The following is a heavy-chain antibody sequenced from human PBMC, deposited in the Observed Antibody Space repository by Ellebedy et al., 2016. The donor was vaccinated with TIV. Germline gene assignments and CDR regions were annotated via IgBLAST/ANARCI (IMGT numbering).Heavy chain of an antibody. V-gene: IGHV3-48*04. J-gene: IGHJ4*02. CDR1: GFTFSSFS. D-gene: IGHD1-1*01. Sequence: PGGSLRLSCTASGFTFSSFSMNWVRQAPGKGLEWLSYIGTTTGSISYADSAKGRFTISRDNAKNSLYLQMNSLRAEDTAVYYCAREKSGHKWNDGFDSWGQGTLVTVSS. CDR2: IGTTTGSI. CDR3: AREKSGHKWNDGFDS.